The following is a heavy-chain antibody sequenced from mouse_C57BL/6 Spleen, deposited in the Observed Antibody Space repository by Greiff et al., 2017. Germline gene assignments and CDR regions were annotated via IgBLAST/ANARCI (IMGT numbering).Heavy chain of an antibody. Sequence: QVQLQQPGAELVRPGPSVKLSCKASGYTFTSYWMDWVKQRPGQGLEWIGNIYPSDSETHYNQKFKDKATLTVDKSSSTAYMQLSSLTSEDSAVYYCARPSSGSSYGYAMDYWGQGTSVTVSS. CDR1: GYTFTSYW. CDR2: IYPSDSET. J-gene: IGHJ4*01. CDR3: ARPSSGSSYGYAMDY. V-gene: IGHV1-61*01. D-gene: IGHD1-1*01.